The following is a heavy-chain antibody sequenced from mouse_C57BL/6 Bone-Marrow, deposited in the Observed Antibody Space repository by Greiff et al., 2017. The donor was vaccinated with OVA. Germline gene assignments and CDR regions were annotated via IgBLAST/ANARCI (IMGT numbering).Heavy chain of an antibody. D-gene: IGHD2-13*01. J-gene: IGHJ1*03. CDR2: INPNYGTT. Sequence: VQLKQSGPELVKPGASVKLSCKASGYSFTDYNMNWVKQSPGKSLEWIGVINPNYGTTTYNQKFKGKATLTVAQSSTTAYLQLNSLTSEDAAVDYCARMGNGLHYGYFDVWGTGTTVTVSS. CDR1: GYSFTDYN. V-gene: IGHV1-39*01. CDR3: ARMGNGLHYGYFDV.